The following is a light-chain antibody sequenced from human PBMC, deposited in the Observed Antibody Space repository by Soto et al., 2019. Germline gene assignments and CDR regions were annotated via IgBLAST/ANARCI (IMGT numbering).Light chain of an antibody. CDR1: RSLLKANGYTY. V-gene: IGKV2-28*01. J-gene: IGKJ1*01. Sequence: DVVMTQSPLSLPVTLGQPASISCRSSRSLLKANGYTYFHWFLQKPGQSPQLLIYLGYNRAPGVPDRFSGTGSCTDFTLKISRVEAEDVGVYYCMQTLESRTFGQGTKVDIK. CDR2: LGY. CDR3: MQTLESRT.